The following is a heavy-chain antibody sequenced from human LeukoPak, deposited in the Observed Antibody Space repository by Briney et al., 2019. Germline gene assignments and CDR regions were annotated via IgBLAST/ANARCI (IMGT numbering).Heavy chain of an antibody. J-gene: IGHJ6*03. D-gene: IGHD6-6*01. V-gene: IGHV4-34*01. CDR2: INHSGST. Sequence: PSETLSLTCAVYGGSLSGYYWSWIRQPPGKGLERIGEINHSGSTNYNPSLKSRVTISVDTSKNQFSLKLSSVTAADTAVYYCARAGSASHYYYYYYMDVWGKGTTVTVSS. CDR1: GGSLSGYY. CDR3: ARAGSASHYYYYYYMDV.